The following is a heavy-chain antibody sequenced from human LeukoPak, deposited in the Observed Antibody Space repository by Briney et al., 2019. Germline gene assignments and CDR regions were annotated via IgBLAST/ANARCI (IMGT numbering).Heavy chain of an antibody. V-gene: IGHV1-18*01. CDR2: ISAYNGNT. CDR1: GYTFTSYG. Sequence: GASVKVSCKASGYTFTSYGISWVRQAPGQGLEWMGWISAYNGNTNYAQKLQGRVTMTTDTSTSTAYMELSSLRSEDTAVYYCARGLRDSSGREYFQDWGQGTLVTVSS. J-gene: IGHJ1*01. CDR3: ARGLRDSSGREYFQD. D-gene: IGHD3-22*01.